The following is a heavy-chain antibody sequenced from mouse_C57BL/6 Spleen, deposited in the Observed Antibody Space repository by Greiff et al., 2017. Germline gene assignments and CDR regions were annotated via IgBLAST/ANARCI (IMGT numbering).Heavy chain of an antibody. CDR3: TTDDGYYLDY. CDR2: IDPENGDT. V-gene: IGHV14-4*01. CDR1: GFNIKDDY. D-gene: IGHD2-3*01. Sequence: EVKLQESGAELVRPGASVKLSCTASGFNIKDDYMHWVKQGPEQGLEWIGWIDPENGDTEYASKFQGKATITADTSSNTAYLQLSSLTSEDTAVYYCTTDDGYYLDYWGQGTTLTVSS. J-gene: IGHJ2*01.